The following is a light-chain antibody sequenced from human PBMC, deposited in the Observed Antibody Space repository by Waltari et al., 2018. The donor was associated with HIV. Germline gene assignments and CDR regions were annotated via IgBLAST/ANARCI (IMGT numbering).Light chain of an antibody. Sequence: QSALTQPASVSGSPGQSITISCTGTISDVGSYNLVSWYQQPPGKAPKLMIYEVSKRPSGVSNRFSGSKSGNTASLTISGLQAEDEADYYCCSYAGSSTFGVVFGGGTKLTVL. CDR2: EVS. CDR3: CSYAGSSTFGVV. V-gene: IGLV2-23*02. J-gene: IGLJ2*01. CDR1: ISDVGSYNL.